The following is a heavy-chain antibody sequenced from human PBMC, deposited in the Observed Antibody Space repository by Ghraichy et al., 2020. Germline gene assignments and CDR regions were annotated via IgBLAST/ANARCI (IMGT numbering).Heavy chain of an antibody. J-gene: IGHJ4*02. CDR1: GFTFSKYG. CDR2: ISDSGDTT. V-gene: IGHV3-23*01. Sequence: GESLNISCTVSGFTFSKYGMNWVRQAPGKGLEWVSGISDSGDTTYYADSVKGRFTTSRDNSKNTLYVQMSSLRAEETAVYYCAKGYSGYSSASDYWGQGTLVTVSS. D-gene: IGHD6-6*01. CDR3: AKGYSGYSSASDY.